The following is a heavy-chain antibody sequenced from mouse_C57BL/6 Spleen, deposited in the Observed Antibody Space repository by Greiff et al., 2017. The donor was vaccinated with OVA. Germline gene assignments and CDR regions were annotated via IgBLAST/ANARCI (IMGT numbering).Heavy chain of an antibody. CDR1: GYTFTSYW. Sequence: QVQLQQPGAELVKPGASVKLSCKASGYTFTSYWMQWVKQRPGQGLEWIGAIDPSDSYTNYNQKFKGKAKLTVDTSSSTAYMQLSSLTSEDSAVYYCARNYGSSYAMDYWGQGTSVTVSS. CDR2: IDPSDSYT. J-gene: IGHJ4*01. CDR3: ARNYGSSYAMDY. D-gene: IGHD1-1*01. V-gene: IGHV1-50*01.